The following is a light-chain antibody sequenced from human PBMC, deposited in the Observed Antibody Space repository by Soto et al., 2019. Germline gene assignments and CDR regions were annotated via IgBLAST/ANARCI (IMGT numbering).Light chain of an antibody. V-gene: IGKV3-11*01. Sequence: EIVLTQSPATLSLSPGERATLSCRASQSLSRYLAWYQHKPGQAPRLLIYDVSNRAPGIPSRFSGSGSGTDFTLTISSLEPEDFAVYYCQQRTNWPSLTFGGGTTVEIK. CDR2: DVS. CDR1: QSLSRY. CDR3: QQRTNWPSLT. J-gene: IGKJ4*01.